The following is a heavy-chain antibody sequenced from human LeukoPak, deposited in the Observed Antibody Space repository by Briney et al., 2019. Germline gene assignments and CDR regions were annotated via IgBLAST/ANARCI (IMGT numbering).Heavy chain of an antibody. D-gene: IGHD3-3*01. V-gene: IGHV1-2*02. Sequence: GASVKVSCKASGYTFTGYYMHWVRQAPGQGLEWMGWINPKSGGTNYAQKLQGRVTMTTDTSTSTAYMELRSLRSDDTAVYCCARARPTGYYDFWSGPITNLDYWGQGTLVTVSS. CDR1: GYTFTGYY. CDR2: INPKSGGT. J-gene: IGHJ4*02. CDR3: ARARPTGYYDFWSGPITNLDY.